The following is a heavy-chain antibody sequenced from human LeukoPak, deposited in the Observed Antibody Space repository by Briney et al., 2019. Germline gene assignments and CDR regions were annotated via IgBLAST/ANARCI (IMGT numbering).Heavy chain of an antibody. CDR1: GFTFSSYG. V-gene: IGHV3-30*02. CDR2: IRYDGSNK. Sequence: GGSLRLSCAASGFTFSSYGMYWVRQAPGKGLEWVAFIRYDGSNKYYADSVKGRFTISRDNSKNTLYLQMKSLRAEDTAVYYCAREGGLQLWGFGYWGQGTLVTVSS. D-gene: IGHD5-18*01. CDR3: AREGGLQLWGFGY. J-gene: IGHJ4*02.